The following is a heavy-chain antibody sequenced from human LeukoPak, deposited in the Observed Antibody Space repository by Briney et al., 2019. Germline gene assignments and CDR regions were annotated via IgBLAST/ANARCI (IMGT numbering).Heavy chain of an antibody. CDR2: IYYSGST. V-gene: IGHV4-61*01. J-gene: IGHJ5*02. CDR3: ARVGNWFDP. CDR1: GGSVSSGSYY. Sequence: SETLSPTCTVSGGSVSSGSYYWSWIRQPPGKGLEWIGYIYYSGSTNYNPSLKSRVTISVDTSKNQFSLKLSSVTAADTAVYYCARVGNWFDPWGQGTLVTVSS. D-gene: IGHD3-16*01.